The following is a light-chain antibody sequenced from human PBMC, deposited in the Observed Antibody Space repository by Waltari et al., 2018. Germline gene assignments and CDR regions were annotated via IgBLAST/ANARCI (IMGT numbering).Light chain of an antibody. CDR2: WAS. Sequence: DIVMTQSPDSLAVSLGERAPLNCKSSQSVLYTSNNKNYLAWYQQKPGQPPKLLIYWASTRKSGVPDRFSGSGSGTDFTLTISSLQAEDVAVYYCQQYYTIPPRTFGQGTKVEIK. J-gene: IGKJ1*01. CDR1: QSVLYTSNNKNY. CDR3: QQYYTIPPRT. V-gene: IGKV4-1*01.